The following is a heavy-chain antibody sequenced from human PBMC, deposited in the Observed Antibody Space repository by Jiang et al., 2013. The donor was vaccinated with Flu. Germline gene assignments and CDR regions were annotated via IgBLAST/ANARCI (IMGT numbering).Heavy chain of an antibody. J-gene: IGHJ4*02. Sequence: RLSCAASGFTFSSYGMHWVRPGSRQGAGVVAVISYDGSNKYYADSVKGRFTISRDNSKNTLYLQMNSLRAEDTAVYYCAIPYYDILTGPPDYWGQGTLVTVSS. V-gene: IGHV3-30*03. D-gene: IGHD3-9*01. CDR1: GFTFSSYG. CDR2: ISYDGSNK. CDR3: AIPYYDILTGPPDY.